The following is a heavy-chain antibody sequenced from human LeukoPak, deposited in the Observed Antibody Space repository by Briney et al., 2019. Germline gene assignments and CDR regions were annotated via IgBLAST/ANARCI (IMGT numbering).Heavy chain of an antibody. Sequence: NPSETLSLTCTVSGGSISSYYWSWIRQPPGKGLEWIGYIFYSGGTNYNPSLRSRVVISRDTSKNQFSLELSSVTAADTAVYYCARRGYYDSSGLDYWGQGTLVTVSS. D-gene: IGHD3-22*01. CDR3: ARRGYYDSSGLDY. CDR2: IFYSGGT. J-gene: IGHJ4*02. CDR1: GGSISSYY. V-gene: IGHV4-59*01.